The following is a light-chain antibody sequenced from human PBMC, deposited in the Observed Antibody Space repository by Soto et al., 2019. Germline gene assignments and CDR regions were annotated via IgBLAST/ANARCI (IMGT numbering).Light chain of an antibody. CDR3: QQYESTPPT. J-gene: IGKJ2*01. CDR1: ESGLYSSINKNY. Sequence: DIVMTQSPDSLAVSLGERATINCKSIESGLYSSINKNYLAWYQQRPGQPPKLLIYWASTRESGVPDRFSGSGSGTDFTLTITSLQAEAVAVYYCQQYESTPPTFGQGTKLEIK. CDR2: WAS. V-gene: IGKV4-1*01.